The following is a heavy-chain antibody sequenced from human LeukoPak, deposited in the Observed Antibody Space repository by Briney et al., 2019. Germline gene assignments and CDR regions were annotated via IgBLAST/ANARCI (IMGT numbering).Heavy chain of an antibody. CDR3: ARRYYSSGWHFDY. D-gene: IGHD6-19*01. J-gene: IGHJ4*02. Sequence: SETLSLTCTVSGGSISSYYWSWIRQPPGKGLEWIGYIYYSGSTNYNPSLKSRVTISVDTSKNQFSLKLSSVTAADTAVYYCARRYYSSGWHFDYWGQGTLVTVSS. CDR2: IYYSGST. CDR1: GGSISSYY. V-gene: IGHV4-59*08.